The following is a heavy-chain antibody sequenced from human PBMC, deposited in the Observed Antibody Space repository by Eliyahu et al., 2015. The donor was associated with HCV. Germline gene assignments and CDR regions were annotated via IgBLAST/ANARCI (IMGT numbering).Heavy chain of an antibody. D-gene: IGHD1-1*01. Sequence: EVKKPGSSVKVSCKASGGTFSNYAITWVRQAPGQGLEWMGGIIPIFDTANYAQMFQGRVTITADESTSTAYMELSSLRSEDTAVYYCARGIRARNWNPAQDAFDIWGQGTMVTVSS. J-gene: IGHJ3*02. CDR2: IIPIFDTA. CDR1: GGTFSNYA. V-gene: IGHV1-69*01. CDR3: ARGIRARNWNPAQDAFDI.